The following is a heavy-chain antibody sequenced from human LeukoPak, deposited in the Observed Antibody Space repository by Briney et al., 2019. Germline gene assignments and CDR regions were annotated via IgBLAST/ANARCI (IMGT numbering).Heavy chain of an antibody. CDR2: INSDGSST. CDR1: GVTFSSYW. V-gene: IGHV3-74*01. J-gene: IGHJ4*02. D-gene: IGHD2-8*01. CDR3: ARATYGDLDY. Sequence: GGSLRLSCAASGVTFSSYWMHWVRQAPGKGLVWVSRINSDGSSTSYADSVKGRFTISRDNTKNSLYLQMNSLRAEDTAVYYCARATYGDLDYWGQGTLVTVSS.